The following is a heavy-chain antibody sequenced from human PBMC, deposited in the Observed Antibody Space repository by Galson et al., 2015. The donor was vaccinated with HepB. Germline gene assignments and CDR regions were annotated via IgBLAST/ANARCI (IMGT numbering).Heavy chain of an antibody. CDR1: GYNFIGYY. CDR2: IHPYSGDT. V-gene: IGHV1-2*06. J-gene: IGHJ4*02. Sequence: SVKVSCKAFGYNFIGYYMHWVRQAPGQGLEWMGRIHPYSGDTNYAQRFQGRVTMTRDTSFSTAYMELSRLTSDDAAVYYCARDELTSSDYWGQGTLVTVSS. CDR3: ARDELTSSDY. D-gene: IGHD2-2*01.